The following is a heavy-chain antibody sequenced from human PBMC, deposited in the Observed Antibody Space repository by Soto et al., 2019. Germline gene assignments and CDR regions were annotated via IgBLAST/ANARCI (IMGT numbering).Heavy chain of an antibody. V-gene: IGHV3-72*01. CDR3: TTPRGTGSYSAFDV. J-gene: IGHJ3*01. D-gene: IGHD1-26*01. CDR2: TGNRANNYPT. CDR1: GFTLSDHY. Sequence: VQLVESGGGLVQPGGSLRLSCAVSGFTLSDHYMDWVRQSPGNGMGWIGRTGNRANNYPTDYAASVAGRFTVSRDESKSSVYLQMDSLRTEETAVYFCTTPRGTGSYSAFDVCGQGTTVTVSS.